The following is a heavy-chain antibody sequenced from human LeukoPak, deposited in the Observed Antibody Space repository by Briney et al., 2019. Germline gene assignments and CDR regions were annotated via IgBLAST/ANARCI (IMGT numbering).Heavy chain of an antibody. V-gene: IGHV6-1*01. CDR3: VREVTTGINYFDS. Sequence: SQTLSLTCAISGDSVSSSSAAWKWIRQSPSRVLGWLGRTSYRSKWNNDYALSGKSRITINPDTSKNQFSLQLNSVTPEDMSVYYCVREVTTGINYFDSWGQGTLVTVSS. CDR2: TSYRSKWNN. J-gene: IGHJ4*02. CDR1: GDSVSSSSAA. D-gene: IGHD4-11*01.